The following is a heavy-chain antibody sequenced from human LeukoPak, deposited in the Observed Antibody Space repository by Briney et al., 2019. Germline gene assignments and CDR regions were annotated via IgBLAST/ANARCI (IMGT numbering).Heavy chain of an antibody. CDR3: ARVRGRGTYFLDY. J-gene: IGHJ4*02. V-gene: IGHV4-61*01. CDR2: MYSSGST. CDR1: GGSVTSGSYY. D-gene: IGHD1-26*01. Sequence: SETLSLTCTVSGGSVTSGSYYWSWIRQPPGKGLEWIGYMYSSGSTNYNPSLQSRVTISVDTSNNQFSLKLSSVTAADTAMYYCARVRGRGTYFLDYWGQGTLVTVSS.